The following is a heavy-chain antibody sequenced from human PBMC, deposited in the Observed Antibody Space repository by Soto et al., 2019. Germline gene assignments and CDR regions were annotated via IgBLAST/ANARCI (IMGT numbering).Heavy chain of an antibody. CDR1: GFTFSSYS. V-gene: IGHV3-21*01. CDR2: ISSSSSYI. Sequence: GGSLRLSCAASGFTFSSYSMNWVRQAPGEGLEWVSSISSSSSYIYYADSVKGRFTISRENAKNSLYLQMNSLRAEDTAVYYCASLDYSSSSIYDYWGQGTLVNVSS. CDR3: ASLDYSSSSIYDY. J-gene: IGHJ4*02. D-gene: IGHD6-6*01.